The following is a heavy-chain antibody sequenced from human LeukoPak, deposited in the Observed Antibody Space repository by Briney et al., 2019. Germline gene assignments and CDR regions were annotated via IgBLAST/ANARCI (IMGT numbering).Heavy chain of an antibody. V-gene: IGHV1-69*04. Sequence: SVKVSCKASGGTFSSYAISWVRQAPGQGLEWMGRIIPILGIANYAQKFQGRVTITADKSTSTAYMELSSLRSEDTAVYYCARDPRCSGGSCYFLPPVDDYWGQGTLVTVSS. CDR1: GGTFSSYA. CDR3: ARDPRCSGGSCYFLPPVDDY. D-gene: IGHD2-15*01. J-gene: IGHJ4*02. CDR2: IIPILGIA.